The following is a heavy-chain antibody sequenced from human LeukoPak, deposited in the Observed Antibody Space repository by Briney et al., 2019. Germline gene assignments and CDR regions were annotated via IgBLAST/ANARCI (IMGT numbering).Heavy chain of an antibody. CDR2: ISWNSGSI. CDR1: GFTFSSFA. Sequence: PGGSLRLSCTTPGFTFSSFAVHWVRLAPGRGLEWVSGISWNSGSIGYADSVKGRFTISRDNAKNSLYLQMNSLRAEDTALYYCAKSPAPTGTFDYWGQGTLVTVSS. D-gene: IGHD2-8*02. V-gene: IGHV3-9*01. J-gene: IGHJ4*02. CDR3: AKSPAPTGTFDY.